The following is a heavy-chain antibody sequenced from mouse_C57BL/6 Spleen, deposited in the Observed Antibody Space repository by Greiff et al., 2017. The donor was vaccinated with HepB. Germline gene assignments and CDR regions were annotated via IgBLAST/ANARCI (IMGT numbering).Heavy chain of an antibody. CDR1: GFTFSDFY. V-gene: IGHV7-1*01. CDR3: ARARYGYFDY. CDR2: SRNKANDYTT. J-gene: IGHJ2*01. D-gene: IGHD2-12*01. Sequence: EVMLVESGGGLVQSGRSLRLSCATSGFTFSDFYMEWVRQAPGKGLEWIAASRNKANDYTTDYSASVKGRFIVSRDTSQSILYLQMNALGAEDTAIYYCARARYGYFDYWGQGTTLTVSS.